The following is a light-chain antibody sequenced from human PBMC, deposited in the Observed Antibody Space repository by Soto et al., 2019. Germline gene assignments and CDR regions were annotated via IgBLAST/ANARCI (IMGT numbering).Light chain of an antibody. CDR3: SSYTSSSTRV. CDR2: EVS. Sequence: QSVLSHPPSVCWSPGHAITISCTGTSSDVGAYNSVSWYQQHPGKAPKLMIYEVSNRPSGVSNRFSGSKSGNTASLTISGLQAEDEADYYCSSYTSSSTRVFGSGTKVTVL. CDR1: SSDVGAYNS. J-gene: IGLJ1*01. V-gene: IGLV2-14*01.